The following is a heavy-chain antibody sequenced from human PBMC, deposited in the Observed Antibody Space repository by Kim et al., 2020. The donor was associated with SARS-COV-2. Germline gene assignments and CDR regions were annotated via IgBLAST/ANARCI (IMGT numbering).Heavy chain of an antibody. CDR3: ARKVRMDV. Sequence: DGSNKSYADSVKGRFTISRDNSKNTLYLQMNSLRAEDTAEYYCARKVRMDVWGQGTTVTVSS. J-gene: IGHJ6*02. V-gene: IGHV3-33*01. CDR2: DGSNK.